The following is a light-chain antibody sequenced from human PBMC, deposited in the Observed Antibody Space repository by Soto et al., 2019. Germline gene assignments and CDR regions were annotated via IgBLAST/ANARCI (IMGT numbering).Light chain of an antibody. Sequence: ELVLTQSPGTIYSSPGDRPTISCRGSQSISSSYFAWYQQKPGQAPRLLVYGVSSRATDVPDRFSGSGSGTDFTLTISRLEPEDLAVYYCQKYGSSPPWTVGQGTRLEIK. J-gene: IGKJ5*01. CDR1: QSISSSY. V-gene: IGKV3-20*01. CDR2: GVS. CDR3: QKYGSSPPWT.